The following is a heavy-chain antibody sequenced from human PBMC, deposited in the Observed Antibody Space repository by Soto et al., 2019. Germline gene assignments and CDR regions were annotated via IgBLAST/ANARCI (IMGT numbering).Heavy chain of an antibody. CDR1: GFTFSSYW. Sequence: EVQLVESGGGLVQPGGSLRLSCAASGFTFSSYWMSWVRQAPGKGLEWVANIKKDGSEKYYVDSVKGRFTISRDNAKNSRDLQRNSLRAEDTAVYYCARDEWREHWLPPFFDYWGQGTLVTVSS. CDR2: IKKDGSEK. CDR3: ARDEWREHWLPPFFDY. V-gene: IGHV3-7*03. J-gene: IGHJ4*02. D-gene: IGHD6-19*01.